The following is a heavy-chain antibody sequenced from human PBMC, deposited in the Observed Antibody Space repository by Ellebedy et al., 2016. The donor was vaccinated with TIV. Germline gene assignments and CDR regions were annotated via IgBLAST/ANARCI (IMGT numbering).Heavy chain of an antibody. CDR2: ISAYNGNT. Sequence: AASVKVSCKASGYTFTSYGISWVRQAPGQGLEWMGWISAYNGNTNYAQMLQGRVTMTTDTFTSTAYMELRSLRSDDTAVYYCTRDRQYYYDGSGYIDYWGQGTLVTVSS. V-gene: IGHV1-18*01. CDR3: TRDRQYYYDGSGYIDY. D-gene: IGHD3-22*01. CDR1: GYTFTSYG. J-gene: IGHJ4*02.